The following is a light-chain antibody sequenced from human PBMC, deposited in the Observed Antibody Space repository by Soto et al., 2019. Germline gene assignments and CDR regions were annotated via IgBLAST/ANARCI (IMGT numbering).Light chain of an antibody. CDR3: DSYTSSRAYV. CDR1: SSDVGGYNY. CDR2: EVS. Sequence: QSVLTRPASVSVSPGQSITSSCTGTSSDVGGYNYVSWYQQQSGKAPKLIIHEVSNRPSGVSNRFSGSKSGNTASLTISGLQAEDEADYYCDSYTSSRAYVFGIGTKVTVL. V-gene: IGLV2-14*01. J-gene: IGLJ1*01.